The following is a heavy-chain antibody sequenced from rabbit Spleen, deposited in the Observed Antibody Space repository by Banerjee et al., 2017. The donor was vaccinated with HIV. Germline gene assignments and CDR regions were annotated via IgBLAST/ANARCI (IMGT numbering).Heavy chain of an antibody. Sequence: QSLEESGGDLVKPGASLTLTCTASGFSFSISDYMCWVRQAPGKGLEWIACIDVGGTGTTYYASWAKGRFTISKTSSTTVTLQMTSLTAADTATYLCARDLVGVIGWNFNLWGPGTLVTVS. CDR1: GFSFSISDY. V-gene: IGHV1S40*01. CDR2: IDVGGTGTT. CDR3: ARDLVGVIGWNFNL. D-gene: IGHD1-1*01. J-gene: IGHJ4*01.